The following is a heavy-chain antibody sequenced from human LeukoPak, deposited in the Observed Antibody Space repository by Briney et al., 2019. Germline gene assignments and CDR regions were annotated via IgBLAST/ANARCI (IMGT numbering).Heavy chain of an antibody. J-gene: IGHJ4*02. D-gene: IGHD6-13*01. CDR3: ARDGSIAAPFDY. Sequence: GRSLRLSCAASGFTFSSYGMHWVRQAPGKGLEWVAVIWYDGSNKYYADSVKGRFTISRDNSKNTLYPQMNSLRAEDTAVYYCARDGSIAAPFDYWGQGTLVTVSS. CDR2: IWYDGSNK. V-gene: IGHV3-33*01. CDR1: GFTFSSYG.